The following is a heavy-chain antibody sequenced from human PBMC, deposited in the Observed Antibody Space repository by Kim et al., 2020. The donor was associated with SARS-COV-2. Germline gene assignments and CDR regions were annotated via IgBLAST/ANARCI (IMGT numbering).Heavy chain of an antibody. CDR2: IYYSGST. J-gene: IGHJ2*01. V-gene: IGHV4-39*07. CDR3: ARVLPKVVPAAMLNWYFDP. CDR1: GGSISSSSYY. Sequence: SETLSLTCTVSGGSISSSSYYWGWIRQPPGKGLEWIGRIYYSGSTYYNPSLKSRVTISVDTSKNQFSLKLSAVTAADTAVYYCARVLPKVVPAAMLNWYFDPWGRGTLVTVSS. D-gene: IGHD2-2*01.